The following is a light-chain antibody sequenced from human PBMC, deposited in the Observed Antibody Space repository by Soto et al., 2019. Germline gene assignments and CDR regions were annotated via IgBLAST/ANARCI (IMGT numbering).Light chain of an antibody. CDR1: SSDIGAYKY. CDR2: EVS. Sequence: QSALTQPASVSGSPGQSVTISCTGTSSDIGAYKYVSWYQHHPGKSPRLMIYEVSKRPSGVPDRFSGSKSGNTASLTISGLQAADEADYYCSLYTSENAYVFGTGTKLTVL. J-gene: IGLJ1*01. V-gene: IGLV2-14*01. CDR3: SLYTSENAYV.